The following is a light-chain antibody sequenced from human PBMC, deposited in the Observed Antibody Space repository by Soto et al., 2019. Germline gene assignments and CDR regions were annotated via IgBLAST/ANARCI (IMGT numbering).Light chain of an antibody. CDR1: SSDVGGYNY. CDR3: SSYTSRSTVV. CDR2: EVS. J-gene: IGLJ2*01. Sequence: QSALTQPASVSGSPGQSITISCTGPSSDVGGYNYVSWYQQHPGKAPKLMIYEVSNRPSGVSNRFSGAKSGNTASLTISGLQAEDEADDYCSSYTSRSTVVFGVGTKVTVL. V-gene: IGLV2-14*01.